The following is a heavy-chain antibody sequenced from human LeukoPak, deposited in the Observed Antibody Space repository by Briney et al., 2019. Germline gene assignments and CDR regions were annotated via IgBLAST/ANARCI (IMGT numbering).Heavy chain of an antibody. Sequence: ASVKVSCKASGGTFSSYAISWVRQAPGQGLEWMGGIIPIFGTANYAQKFQGRVTITADESTCTAYMGLSSLRSEDTAVYYCARDPEMATILPENYGMDVWGQGTTVTVSS. CDR2: IIPIFGTA. CDR1: GGTFSSYA. D-gene: IGHD5-24*01. J-gene: IGHJ6*02. V-gene: IGHV1-69*01. CDR3: ARDPEMATILPENYGMDV.